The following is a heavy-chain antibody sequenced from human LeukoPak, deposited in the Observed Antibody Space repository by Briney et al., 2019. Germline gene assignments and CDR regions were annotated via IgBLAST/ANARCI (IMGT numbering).Heavy chain of an antibody. CDR2: ISSSSSTI. CDR3: AREAIDILTGSRWFDP. Sequence: PGGSLRLSCAASGFTFSSYSMNWVRQAPGKGLEWVSYISSSSSTIYYADSVKGRFTISRDNAKNSLYLQMNSLRAEDTAVYYCAREAIDILTGSRWFDPWGQGTLVTVSS. CDR1: GFTFSSYS. D-gene: IGHD3-9*01. V-gene: IGHV3-48*04. J-gene: IGHJ5*02.